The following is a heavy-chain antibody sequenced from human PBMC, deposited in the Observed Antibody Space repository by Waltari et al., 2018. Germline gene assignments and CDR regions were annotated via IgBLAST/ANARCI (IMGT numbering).Heavy chain of an antibody. Sequence: QVQLQESGPGLVKPSQTLSLTCTVSVGSISCGGYYWSWIRQHPGKGLEWIGYIYYSGSTYYNPSLKSRVTISVDTSKNQFSLKLSSVTAADTAVYYCARHSSSWYWFDPWGQGTLVTVSS. V-gene: IGHV4-31*03. D-gene: IGHD6-13*01. CDR3: ARHSSSWYWFDP. CDR1: VGSISCGGYY. CDR2: IYYSGST. J-gene: IGHJ5*02.